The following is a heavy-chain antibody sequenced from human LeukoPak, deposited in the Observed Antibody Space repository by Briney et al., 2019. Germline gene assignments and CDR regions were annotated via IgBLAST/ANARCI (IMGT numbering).Heavy chain of an antibody. CDR1: GGSISSGDYY. CDR2: IYYSGST. D-gene: IGHD1-26*01. CDR3: ARGFGRSGSYYSSVRYSYFDY. J-gene: IGHJ4*02. Sequence: SETLSLTCTVSGGSISSGDYYWSWIRQPPGKGLEWIGYIYYSGSTYYNPSLKSRVTISVDTSKNQFSLKLSSVTAADTAVYYCARGFGRSGSYYSSVRYSYFDYWGQGTLVTVSS. V-gene: IGHV4-30-4*01.